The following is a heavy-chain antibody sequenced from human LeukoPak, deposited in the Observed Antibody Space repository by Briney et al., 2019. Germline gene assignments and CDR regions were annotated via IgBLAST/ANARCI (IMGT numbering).Heavy chain of an antibody. CDR1: GFPFSDYY. D-gene: IGHD6-19*01. J-gene: IGHJ4*02. V-gene: IGHV3-11*01. CDR2: ISYSASTI. CDR3: ARDPGSHNSSGWYDY. Sequence: MSGGSLRLSCTASGFPFSDYYMTWIRQAPGKGLECISYISYSASTIYYADSVRGRFTISRDNAKNSLYLQMNSLRAEDTALYYCARDPGSHNSSGWYDYWGQGTLVTVSS.